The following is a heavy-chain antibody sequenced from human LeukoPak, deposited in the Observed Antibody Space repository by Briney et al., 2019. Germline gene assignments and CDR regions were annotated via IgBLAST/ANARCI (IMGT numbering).Heavy chain of an antibody. CDR1: GGSISSYY. Sequence: PSETLSLTCTVSGGSISSYYWNWIRQPPGKGLEWIGYIYYSGSTNYNPSLKSRVTISVDTSKNQFSLKLSSVTAADTAVYYCARSSRDFDAFDIWGQGTMVTVSS. CDR3: ARSSRDFDAFDI. V-gene: IGHV4-59*08. D-gene: IGHD5-24*01. CDR2: IYYSGST. J-gene: IGHJ3*02.